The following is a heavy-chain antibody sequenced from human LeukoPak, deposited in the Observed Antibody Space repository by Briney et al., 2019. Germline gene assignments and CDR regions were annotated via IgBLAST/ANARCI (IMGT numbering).Heavy chain of an antibody. CDR3: ARSTYYYDSSGYLYPSFFDY. V-gene: IGHV3-48*02. CDR1: GFTFSSYE. J-gene: IGHJ4*02. Sequence: PGGSLRLSCAASGFTFSSYEMNWVRQAPGKGLEWVSYISRTSHTIYYADSVKGRFTISRDNAKNSLYLQMNSLRDEDTAVYYCARSTYYYDSSGYLYPSFFDYWGQGTLVTVSS. D-gene: IGHD3-22*01. CDR2: ISRTSHTI.